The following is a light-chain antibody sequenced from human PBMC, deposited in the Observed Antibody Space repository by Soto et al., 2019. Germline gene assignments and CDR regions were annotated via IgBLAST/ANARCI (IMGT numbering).Light chain of an antibody. J-gene: IGLJ2*01. Sequence: QSVLTQPPSASGSPGQSVTISCTGTSTDIGGYNFVSWYQQQPGKAPTLLIYEVYKRPSGVPDRFSGSKSGNTASLSVSGLQADDEADYYCFSFSRSEDRCLVFGGGTKLTVL. CDR2: EVY. CDR1: STDIGGYNF. CDR3: FSFSRSEDRCLV. V-gene: IGLV2-8*01.